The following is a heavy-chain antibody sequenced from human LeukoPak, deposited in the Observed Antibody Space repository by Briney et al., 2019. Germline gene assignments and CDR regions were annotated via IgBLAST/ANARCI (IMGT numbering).Heavy chain of an antibody. J-gene: IGHJ4*02. CDR2: IYYSGST. CDR1: GGSISSYY. V-gene: IGHV4-59*01. CDR3: ARSSWWTGPLDY. D-gene: IGHD3-9*01. Sequence: SETLSLTRTVSGGSISSYYWSWIRQPPGKGLEWIGYIYYSGSTNYNPSLKSRVTISVDTSKNQFSLKLSSVTAADTAVYYCARSSWWTGPLDYWGQGTLVTVSS.